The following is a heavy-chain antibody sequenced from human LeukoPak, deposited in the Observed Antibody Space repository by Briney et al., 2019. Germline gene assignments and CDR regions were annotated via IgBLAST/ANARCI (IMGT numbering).Heavy chain of an antibody. CDR2: IVVGSGNT. J-gene: IGHJ6*02. V-gene: IGHV1-58*02. Sequence: GASVKVSCKASGFTSTSSAMQWVRQARGQRLEWIGWIVVGSGNTNYAQKFQERVTITRDMSTSTAYMELSSLRSEDTAVYYCAASCGYYYGMDVWGQGTTVTVSS. CDR1: GFTSTSSA. CDR3: AASCGYYYGMDV.